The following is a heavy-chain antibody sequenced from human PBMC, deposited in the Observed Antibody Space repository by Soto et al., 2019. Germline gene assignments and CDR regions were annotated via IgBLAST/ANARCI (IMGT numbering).Heavy chain of an antibody. Sequence: SETLSLTCAVYGGSFSGYYWSWIRQPPGKGLEWIGENNHSGSTNYNPSLKSRVTISVDTSKNQFSLKLSSVTAADTAVYYCARLAVDTAMAYVGRGYYYYYYMDVWGKGTTVTVSS. V-gene: IGHV4-34*01. CDR2: NNHSGST. CDR3: ARLAVDTAMAYVGRGYYYYYYMDV. D-gene: IGHD5-18*01. J-gene: IGHJ6*03. CDR1: GGSFSGYY.